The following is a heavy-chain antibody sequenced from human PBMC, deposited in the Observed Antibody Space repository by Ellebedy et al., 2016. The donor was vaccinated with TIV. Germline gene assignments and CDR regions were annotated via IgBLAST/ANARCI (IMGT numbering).Heavy chain of an antibody. CDR3: TKRAENWGFLDY. CDR2: MAEYDGRT. D-gene: IGHD7-27*01. V-gene: IGHV3-23*01. J-gene: IGHJ4*02. Sequence: PGGSLRLSCAASGLIFSNYVMAWVRQVPGKGLAWVSAMAEYDGRTFYADSVRGRFTISRDYSGNTLFLHMKSLRAEDTAIYYCTKRAENWGFLDYWGQGSRVTVSS. CDR1: GLIFSNYV.